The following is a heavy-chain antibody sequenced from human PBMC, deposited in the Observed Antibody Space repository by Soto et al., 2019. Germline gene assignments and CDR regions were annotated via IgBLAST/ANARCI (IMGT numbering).Heavy chain of an antibody. CDR3: ARGGSGWTRGGWLGP. J-gene: IGHJ5*02. CDR2: ISDSVSTI. CDR1: GFTFSDYY. D-gene: IGHD6-25*01. Sequence: QMQLVQSGGGLVKPGGSLTLSCKASGFTFSDYYMIWVRQTPGKGLEWLSYISDSVSTIYYADSVRARFTIFRENAANSVYLQLDGLTDGDTAFYYCARGGSGWTRGGWLGPWGQGSLVTVSS. V-gene: IGHV3-11*01.